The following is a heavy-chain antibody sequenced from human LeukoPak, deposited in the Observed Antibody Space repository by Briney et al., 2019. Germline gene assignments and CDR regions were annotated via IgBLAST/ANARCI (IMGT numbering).Heavy chain of an antibody. D-gene: IGHD1-1*01. J-gene: IGHJ4*02. Sequence: SETLSLTCTVSGGSISSYYWSWIRQPPGKGLEWIGYIYYSGSTNYNPSLKSRVTISVDTSKNQFSLKLSSVTAEDTAVYNCARLNDDQLYFDYWGQGTLVTVSS. CDR3: ARLNDDQLYFDY. V-gene: IGHV4-59*08. CDR2: IYYSGST. CDR1: GGSISSYY.